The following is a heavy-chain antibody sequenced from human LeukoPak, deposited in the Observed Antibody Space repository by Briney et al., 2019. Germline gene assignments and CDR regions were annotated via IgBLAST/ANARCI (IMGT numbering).Heavy chain of an antibody. Sequence: KPSETLSLTCTVSVGSISSSSYYWGSIRQPPGKGLEWIGSIYYSGSTYYNPSLKSRVTISVDTSKNQFSLKLSSVTAADTAVYYCARLILTVTTCFDYWGQGTLVTVPS. J-gene: IGHJ4*02. D-gene: IGHD4-17*01. CDR1: VGSISSSSYY. CDR3: ARLILTVTTCFDY. V-gene: IGHV4-39*07. CDR2: IYYSGST.